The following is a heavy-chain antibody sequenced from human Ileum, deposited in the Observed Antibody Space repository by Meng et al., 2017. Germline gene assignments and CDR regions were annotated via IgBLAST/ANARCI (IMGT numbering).Heavy chain of an antibody. CDR2: ISSSSSYI. CDR3: GRGEYSGYDFLDY. D-gene: IGHD5-12*01. J-gene: IGHJ4*02. Sequence: GESLKISCAASGFTFSSYSMNWVRQAPGKGLEWVSSISSSSSYIYYADSVKGRFTISRDNAKNSLYLQMNSLRAEDTDVYYCGRGEYSGYDFLDYWGQGTLVTVSS. CDR1: GFTFSSYS. V-gene: IGHV3-21*01.